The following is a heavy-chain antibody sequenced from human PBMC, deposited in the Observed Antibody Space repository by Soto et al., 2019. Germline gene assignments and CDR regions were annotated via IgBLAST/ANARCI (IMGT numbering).Heavy chain of an antibody. V-gene: IGHV3-23*01. CDR3: AKDEAGTYDSITSDFDY. J-gene: IGHJ4*02. CDR2: ISGSGGST. Sequence: GGSLRLSCAASGFTFSSYAMSWVRQAPGKGLEWVSAISGSGGSTYYADSVKGRFTISRDNSKNTLYLQMNSLRAEDTAVYYCAKDEAGTYDSITSDFDYWGQGTLVTVSS. CDR1: GFTFSSYA. D-gene: IGHD3-22*01.